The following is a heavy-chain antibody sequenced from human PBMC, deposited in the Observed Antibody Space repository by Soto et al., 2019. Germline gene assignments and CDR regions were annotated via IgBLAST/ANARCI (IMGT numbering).Heavy chain of an antibody. CDR2: ISYDGSNE. Sequence: GGSLRLSCAASGFTFSSNGMHWVRQAPGKGLEWVAVISYDGSNEYYADSVKGRFTISRDNSKNTLYLQMNSLRAEDTAVYYCAKDNWGEGVTLYYFYYGMDVWGQGTTVTVSS. CDR1: GFTFSSNG. V-gene: IGHV3-30*18. J-gene: IGHJ6*02. D-gene: IGHD7-27*01. CDR3: AKDNWGEGVTLYYFYYGMDV.